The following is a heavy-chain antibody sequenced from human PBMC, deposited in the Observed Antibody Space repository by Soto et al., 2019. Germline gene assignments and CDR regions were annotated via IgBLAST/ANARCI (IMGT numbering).Heavy chain of an antibody. Sequence: ASVKVSCRASGYTFPDYYLHWVRQAPGQVLEWMGWINPNSGGTRYAQKFQGRVTLTRDTSISTAYMELSRPRSDDTAIYYCARPYSSSSLFYFHHWGQGTLVTVSS. CDR2: INPNSGGT. CDR3: ARPYSSSSLFYFHH. D-gene: IGHD6-6*01. V-gene: IGHV1-2*02. J-gene: IGHJ1*01. CDR1: GYTFPDYY.